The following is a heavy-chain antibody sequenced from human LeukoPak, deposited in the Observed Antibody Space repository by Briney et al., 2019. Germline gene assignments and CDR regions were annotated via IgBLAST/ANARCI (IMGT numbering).Heavy chain of an antibody. CDR1: GLTFSSYA. CDR3: ARPVEGPYDAFDI. CDR2: ISGSGGST. D-gene: IGHD4-23*01. J-gene: IGHJ3*02. Sequence: GGSLRLSCAASGLTFSSYAMSWVRQAPGKGLEWVSAISGSGGSTYYADSVKGRFTISRDNSKNTLYLQMNSLRAEDTAVYYCARPVEGPYDAFDIWGQGTMVTVSS. V-gene: IGHV3-23*01.